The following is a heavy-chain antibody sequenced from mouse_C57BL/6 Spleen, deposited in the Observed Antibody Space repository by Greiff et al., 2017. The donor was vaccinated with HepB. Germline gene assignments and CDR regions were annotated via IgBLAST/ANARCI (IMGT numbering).Heavy chain of an antibody. J-gene: IGHJ2*01. CDR3: ASFYYGNYPY. V-gene: IGHV1-59*01. Sequence: QVQLQQPGAELVRPGTSVKLSCKASGYTFTSYWMHWVKQRPGQGLEWIGVIDPSDSYTNYNPKFKGKATLTVDTSSSTAYMQLSSLTSEDSAVYYCASFYYGNYPYWGQGTTLTVSS. D-gene: IGHD2-1*01. CDR1: GYTFTSYW. CDR2: IDPSDSYT.